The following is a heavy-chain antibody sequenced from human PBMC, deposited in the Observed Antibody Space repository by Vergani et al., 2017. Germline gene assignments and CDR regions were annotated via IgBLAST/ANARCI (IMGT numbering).Heavy chain of an antibody. J-gene: IGHJ5*02. Sequence: EVQLLQSGGGVIQPGGSVRLSCAASGFTFSACPMTWVRQAPGKGLEWVSAISARYPSTYYADSVKGRFTISRDNSKNMLYLQMNSLRAEDTAVYYCARARGALGYCSSTSCYDWFDPWGQGTLVTVSS. CDR1: GFTFSACP. D-gene: IGHD2-2*01. CDR2: ISARYPST. CDR3: ARARGALGYCSSTSCYDWFDP. V-gene: IGHV3-23*01.